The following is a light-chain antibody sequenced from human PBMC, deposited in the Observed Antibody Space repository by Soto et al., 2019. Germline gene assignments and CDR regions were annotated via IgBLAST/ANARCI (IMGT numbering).Light chain of an antibody. CDR1: QSVLSNSNNKNY. Sequence: DFVMTQSPDSLAVSLGERATINCKASQSVLSNSNNKNYLAWFQQKSGQPPKLLIYWASTPQSGVPDRFSGSGSATDFTLTISSLQAEDVAVYYCQQHHSDPITFAQGTRLEMK. J-gene: IGKJ5*01. CDR2: WAS. CDR3: QQHHSDPIT. V-gene: IGKV4-1*01.